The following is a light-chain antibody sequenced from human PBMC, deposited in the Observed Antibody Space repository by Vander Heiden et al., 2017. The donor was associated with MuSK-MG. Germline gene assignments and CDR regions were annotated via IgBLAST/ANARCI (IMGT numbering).Light chain of an antibody. V-gene: IGKV2-24*01. CDR3: MTAKHLPRT. CDR2: KIS. CDR1: ESLVHSDGNTY. Sequence: DVVMTQTPLSSLVTLGQPASISCRSTESLVHSDGNTYVNWLQQGTGQPPRLLIYKISNRFPGVPDRFSGRGAGTDFKLKISKVEADDVGVYYCMTAKHLPRTFGRGTKVEV. J-gene: IGKJ1*01.